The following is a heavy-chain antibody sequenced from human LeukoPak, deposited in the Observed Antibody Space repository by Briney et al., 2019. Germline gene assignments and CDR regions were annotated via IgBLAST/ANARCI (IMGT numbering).Heavy chain of an antibody. CDR1: GFTFSIYS. Sequence: GGSLRRSCAASGFTFSIYSLNWVRLAPGKGLEWVSSISSSSSYIYYADSVKGRFTISRDNAKNSLYLQMNSLRAEDTAVYYCARDGYGDYYFDYWGQGTLVTVSS. J-gene: IGHJ4*02. CDR2: ISSSSSYI. CDR3: ARDGYGDYYFDY. D-gene: IGHD4-17*01. V-gene: IGHV3-21*01.